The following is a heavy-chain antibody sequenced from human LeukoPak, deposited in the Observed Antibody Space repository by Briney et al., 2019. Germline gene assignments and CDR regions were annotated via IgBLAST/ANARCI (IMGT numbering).Heavy chain of an antibody. Sequence: SETLSLTCTVSGGSISGYHWSWIRQPAGKGLEWIGRIYSTGSANYNPSLKSRVTISVDTSKNQFSLKLSSVTAADTAVYYCARAWYSSSAEFDYWGQGTLVTVSS. CDR2: IYSTGSA. CDR1: GGSISGYH. J-gene: IGHJ4*02. CDR3: ARAWYSSSAEFDY. D-gene: IGHD6-6*01. V-gene: IGHV4-4*07.